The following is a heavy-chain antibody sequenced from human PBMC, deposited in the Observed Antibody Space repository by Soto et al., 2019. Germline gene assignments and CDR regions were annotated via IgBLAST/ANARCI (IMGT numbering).Heavy chain of an antibody. CDR3: ARVGSSCHSGGCYYYYGLGV. CDR1: GDSVGNGPYY. J-gene: IGHJ6*02. D-gene: IGHD1-26*01. V-gene: IGHV4-61*01. CDR2: NYYSGST. Sequence: QVRLQESGPGLVKPSETLSLSCLVSGDSVGNGPYYWSWIRQSPGEGLEWIAYNYYSGSTNVNPSIESRVNISIDMSKNQFFLELRSVTAADAAVYFCARVGSSCHSGGCYYYYGLGVWGQGTTVAISS.